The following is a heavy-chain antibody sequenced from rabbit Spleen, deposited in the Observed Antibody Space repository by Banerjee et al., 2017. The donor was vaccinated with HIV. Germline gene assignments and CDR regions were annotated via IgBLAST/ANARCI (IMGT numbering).Heavy chain of an antibody. V-gene: IGHV1S40*01. CDR1: GFSFSSSDY. D-gene: IGHD3-3*01. CDR2: IAGSSSGFT. CDR3: ARDLVVAIGWNFNL. J-gene: IGHJ4*01. Sequence: QSLEESGGDLVKPGASLTLTCKASGFSFSSSDYICWVRQAPGKGLEWISCIAGSSSGFTYSATWAKGRFTISKTSSTTVTLQMTSLTVADTATYLCARDLVVAIGWNFNLWGQGTLVTVS.